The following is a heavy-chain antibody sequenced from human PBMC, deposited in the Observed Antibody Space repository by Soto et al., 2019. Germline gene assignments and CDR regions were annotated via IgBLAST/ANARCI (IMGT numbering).Heavy chain of an antibody. CDR1: GFTFSSYA. CDR2: ISGSGGST. CDR3: AKDHKVDIVATIPDY. Sequence: GGSLRLSCAASGFTFSSYAMSWVRQAPGKGLEWVSAISGSGGSTYYADSVKGRFTISRDNSKNTLYLQMNSLRAEGTAVYYCAKDHKVDIVATIPDYWGQGTLVTVSS. J-gene: IGHJ4*02. V-gene: IGHV3-23*01. D-gene: IGHD5-12*01.